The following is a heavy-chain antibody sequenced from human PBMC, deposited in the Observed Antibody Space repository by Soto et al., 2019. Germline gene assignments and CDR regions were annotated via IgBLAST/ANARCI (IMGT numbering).Heavy chain of an antibody. J-gene: IGHJ6*02. CDR3: ANSRTKKKFLWYDYYGMDV. D-gene: IGHD3-10*01. CDR1: GYTFTSYG. CDR2: ISAYNGNT. Sequence: ASVKVSCKASGYTFTSYGISWVRQAPGQGLEWMGWISAYNGNTNYAQKLQGRVTMTTDTSANTTYMEQRSLRSDDTDVYYCANSRTKKKFLWYDYYGMDVWGQGTTVTVSS. V-gene: IGHV1-18*04.